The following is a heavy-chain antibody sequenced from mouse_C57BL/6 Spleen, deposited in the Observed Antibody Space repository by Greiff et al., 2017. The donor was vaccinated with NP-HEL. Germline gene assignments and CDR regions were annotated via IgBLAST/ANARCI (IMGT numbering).Heavy chain of an antibody. CDR2: IDPSDSYT. V-gene: IGHV1-50*01. Sequence: QVHVKQPGAELVKPGASVKLSCKASGYTFTSYWMQWVKQRPGQGLEWIGEIDPSDSYTNYNQKFKGKATLTVDTSSSTAYMQLSSLTSEDSAVYYCARRGGGSDFEYWGHGTTLTVSS. CDR1: GYTFTSYW. J-gene: IGHJ2*01. CDR3: ARRGGGSDFEY.